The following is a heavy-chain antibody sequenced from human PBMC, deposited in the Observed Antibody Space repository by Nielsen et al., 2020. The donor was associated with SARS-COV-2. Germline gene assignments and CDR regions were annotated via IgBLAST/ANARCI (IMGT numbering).Heavy chain of an antibody. CDR3: ARARGAYGDYYYYYYTDV. Sequence: QTLSLTCAISGDSVSSSSAAWNWIRQSPSRGLEWLGRTYYRSKWYNDYAVSVKSRITINPDTSKNQFSLHLNSVTPEDTAVYYCARARGAYGDYYYYYYTDVWGKGTTVTVSS. CDR1: GDSVSSSSAA. D-gene: IGHD4-17*01. CDR2: TYYRSKWYN. J-gene: IGHJ6*03. V-gene: IGHV6-1*01.